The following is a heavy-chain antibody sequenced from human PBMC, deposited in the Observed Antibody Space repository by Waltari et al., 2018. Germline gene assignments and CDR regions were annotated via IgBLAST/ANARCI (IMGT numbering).Heavy chain of an antibody. CDR3: ARDPRTYASGEGCFDP. CDR2: MYHSGRA. D-gene: IGHD3-10*01. V-gene: IGHV4-4*02. J-gene: IGHJ5*02. Sequence: QVQLEESGPGLVKPSGTLSLTCDVSGGSISSATWWSWVRQPPGKGLEWIGEMYHSGRANYNPSLKSRVTISVDKSKNQFSLKVIPVTAADTAVYYCARDPRTYASGEGCFDPWGQGTLVTVSS. CDR1: GGSISSATW.